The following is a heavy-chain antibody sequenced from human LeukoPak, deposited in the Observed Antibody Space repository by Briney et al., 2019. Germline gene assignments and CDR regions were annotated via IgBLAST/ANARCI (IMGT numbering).Heavy chain of an antibody. V-gene: IGHV3-21*01. CDR3: ASYYYDSSGYYYPAAFDI. Sequence: GGSLRLSCAASGFTFSSYAMSWVRQAPGKGLEWVSSISSSSYIYYADSVKGRFTISRDNAKNSLYLQMNSLRAEDTAVYYCASYYYDSSGYYYPAAFDIWGQGTMVTVSS. CDR2: ISSSSYI. J-gene: IGHJ3*02. D-gene: IGHD3-22*01. CDR1: GFTFSSYA.